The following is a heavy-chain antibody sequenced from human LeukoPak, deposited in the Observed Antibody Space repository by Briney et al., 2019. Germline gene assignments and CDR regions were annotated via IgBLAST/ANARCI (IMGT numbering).Heavy chain of an antibody. CDR3: ARYCTSTSRYGSYSYYGMDV. J-gene: IGHJ6*02. CDR2: ISSSGGST. D-gene: IGHD2-2*01. V-gene: IGHV3-23*01. CDR1: GFTFSSYA. Sequence: PGGSLRLSCAASGFTFSSYAMSWVRQAPGKGLEWVSAISSSGGSTYHADSVKGRFTISRDNSKNTLYMQMNSLTVEDTAVYYCARYCTSTSRYGSYSYYGMDVWGQGTTVTVSS.